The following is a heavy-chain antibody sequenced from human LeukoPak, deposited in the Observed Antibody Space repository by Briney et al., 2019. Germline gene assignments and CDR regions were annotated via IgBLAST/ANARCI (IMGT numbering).Heavy chain of an antibody. D-gene: IGHD6-19*01. CDR3: AKEGVTSSGWFLPYFDY. Sequence: GGSLRLSCEASGFTFSSYAMSWVRQAPGKGLEWVSAISGSGCRTYYADSVKVRFTISRDNSKNTLYLKMNSLRAEDTAVYYCAKEGVTSSGWFLPYFDYWGQGTLVTVSS. CDR1: GFTFSSYA. V-gene: IGHV3-23*01. CDR2: ISGSGCRT. J-gene: IGHJ4*02.